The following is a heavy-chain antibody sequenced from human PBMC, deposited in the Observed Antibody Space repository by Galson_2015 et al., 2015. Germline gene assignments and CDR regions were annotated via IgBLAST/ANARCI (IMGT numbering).Heavy chain of an antibody. D-gene: IGHD3/OR15-3a*01. J-gene: IGHJ6*02. CDR1: GGSISSYY. V-gene: IGHV4-59*01. CDR2: IYYSGST. CDR3: ARGSVDFWRHEPGGMDV. Sequence: SETLSLTCTVSGGSISSYYWSWIRQPPGKGLEWIGYIYYSGSTNYNPSLKSRVTISVDTSKNQFSLKLSSVTAADTAVYYCARGSVDFWRHEPGGMDVWGQGTTVTVS.